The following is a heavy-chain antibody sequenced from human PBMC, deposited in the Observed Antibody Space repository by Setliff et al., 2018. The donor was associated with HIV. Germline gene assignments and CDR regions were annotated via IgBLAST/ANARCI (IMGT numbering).Heavy chain of an antibody. Sequence: GVLRLSCAASGFTFSGDWMHWVRQPPGKGLVWVSHINGDGSTINYADSVKGRFTISRDNAKNTLYLQMNDLRAEDTAVYFCARDFYGSLDYWGQGPLVTVSS. D-gene: IGHD1-26*01. V-gene: IGHV3-74*01. CDR1: GFTFSGDW. CDR2: INGDGSTI. CDR3: ARDFYGSLDY. J-gene: IGHJ4*02.